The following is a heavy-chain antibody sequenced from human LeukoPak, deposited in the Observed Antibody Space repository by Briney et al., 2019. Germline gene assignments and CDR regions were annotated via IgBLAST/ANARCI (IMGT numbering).Heavy chain of an antibody. CDR3: ARDLGQYYDTSDNWFDP. Sequence: PGGSLRLSCAASGFTSSSYAMSWVRQAPGKGLVWVSRINSDGINTSYADSVKGRFTISRDNAKNTLNLQMNSLRAEDTAVYYCARDLGQYYDTSDNWFDPWGQGTLVTVSS. D-gene: IGHD3-22*01. CDR2: INSDGINT. CDR1: GFTSSSYA. J-gene: IGHJ5*02. V-gene: IGHV3-74*01.